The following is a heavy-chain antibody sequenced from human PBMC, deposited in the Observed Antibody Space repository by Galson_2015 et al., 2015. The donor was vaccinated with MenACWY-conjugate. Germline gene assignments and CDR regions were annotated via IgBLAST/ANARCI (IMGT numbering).Heavy chain of an antibody. V-gene: IGHV4-34*01. CDR3: ARGLYSSSFPLDP. J-gene: IGHJ5*02. D-gene: IGHD6-6*01. Sequence: IGEINHSGSTNYNPSLKSRVTISVDTSKNQFSLKLSSVTAADTAVYYCARGLYSSSFPLDPWGQGTLVTVSS. CDR2: INHSGST.